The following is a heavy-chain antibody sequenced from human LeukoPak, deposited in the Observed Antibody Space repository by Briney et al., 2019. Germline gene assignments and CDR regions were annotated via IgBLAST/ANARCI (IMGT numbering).Heavy chain of an antibody. V-gene: IGHV4-39*01. CDR3: ARVHSGWNPLFGPTRYYFDY. CDR1: GGSISSSSYY. D-gene: IGHD6-19*01. Sequence: SETLSLTCTVSGGSISSSSYYWGWIRQPPGKGLEWIGSIYYSGSTYYNPSLKSRVTISVDTSKNQFSLKLSSVTAADTAVYYCARVHSGWNPLFGPTRYYFDYWGQGTLVTVSS. CDR2: IYYSGST. J-gene: IGHJ4*02.